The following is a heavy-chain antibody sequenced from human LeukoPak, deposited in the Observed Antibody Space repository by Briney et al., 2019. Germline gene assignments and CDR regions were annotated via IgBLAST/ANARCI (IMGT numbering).Heavy chain of an antibody. CDR3: AKGGFGEWPFDY. V-gene: IGHV3-30*04. J-gene: IGHJ4*02. CDR2: ISYDGSNK. D-gene: IGHD3-10*01. CDR1: GFTFSSYA. Sequence: GGSLRLSCAASGFTFSSYAMHWVRQAPGKGLEWVAVISYDGSNKYYADSVKGRFTISRDNSKNTLYLQMNSLRAEDTAVYYCAKGGFGEWPFDYWGQGTLVTVSS.